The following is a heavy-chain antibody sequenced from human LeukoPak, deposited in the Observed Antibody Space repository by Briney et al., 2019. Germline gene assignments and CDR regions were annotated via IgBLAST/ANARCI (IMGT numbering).Heavy chain of an antibody. CDR3: AGAYGYNYLDY. CDR1: GFTLSSNY. V-gene: IGHV3-53*01. CDR2: FYTGGNT. J-gene: IGHJ4*02. Sequence: GGSLRLSCAASGFTLSSNYMSWVRQAPGKGLEWVSVFYTGGNTYYADSVEGRFTIDRDNSKNTLYLQMDSLRAEDTAVYYCAGAYGYNYLDYWGQGTLVTVSS. D-gene: IGHD4-17*01.